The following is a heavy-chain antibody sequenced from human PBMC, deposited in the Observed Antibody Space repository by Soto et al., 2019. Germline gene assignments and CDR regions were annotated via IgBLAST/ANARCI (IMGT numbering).Heavy chain of an antibody. V-gene: IGHV5-51*01. CDR3: ARPKIGVAGIIGAFDI. Sequence: GESLKISCKGSGYSFTSYWIGWVRQMPVKGLEWMGIIYPGDSDTRYSPSFQGQVTISADKSISTAYLQWSSLKASDTAMYYCARPKIGVAGIIGAFDIWGQGTMVTVSS. D-gene: IGHD6-19*01. CDR1: GYSFTSYW. CDR2: IYPGDSDT. J-gene: IGHJ3*02.